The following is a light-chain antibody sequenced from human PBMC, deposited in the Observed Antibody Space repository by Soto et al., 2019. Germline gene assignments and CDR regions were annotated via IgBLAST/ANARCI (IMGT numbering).Light chain of an antibody. CDR1: QSVSSSF. V-gene: IGKV3-20*01. CDR3: QLYDNSHWT. CDR2: GAS. J-gene: IGKJ1*01. Sequence: EIVLTQSPGTLSLSPGERATLSCRASQSVSSSFLAWYQQKPGQAPRLLIYGASSRATGFPDRFSGSGSGTDFTLTISRLEPEDFAVYYCQLYDNSHWTFAQGTKVDIK.